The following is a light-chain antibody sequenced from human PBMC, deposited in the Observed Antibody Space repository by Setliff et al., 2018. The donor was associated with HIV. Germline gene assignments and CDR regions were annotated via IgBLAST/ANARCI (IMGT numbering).Light chain of an antibody. CDR2: QAT. Sequence: QSVLTQPAPVSGSPGQSITISCTGTSNDVGRYDLVSWYQQHPARAPKLIIHQATRRPSGVSNRFSGSKSGNVASLTISGLQAEDEADYYCCSNTGSNTFVFGTGTKVTVL. CDR3: CSNTGSNTFV. J-gene: IGLJ1*01. CDR1: SNDVGRYDL. V-gene: IGLV2-23*01.